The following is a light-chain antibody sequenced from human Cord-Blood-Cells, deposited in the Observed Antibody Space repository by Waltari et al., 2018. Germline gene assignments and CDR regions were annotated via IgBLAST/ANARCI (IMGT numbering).Light chain of an antibody. CDR2: AAS. Sequence: DIQMTQSPSPLSASVGDRVTITCRASQSISSYLNWYQQKPGKAPKLLIYAASSLQSGVPSRFSGSGSGTDFTLTISSLQPEDVATYYCQQSYSTLYTFGQGTKLEIK. V-gene: IGKV1-39*01. CDR1: QSISSY. J-gene: IGKJ2*01. CDR3: QQSYSTLYT.